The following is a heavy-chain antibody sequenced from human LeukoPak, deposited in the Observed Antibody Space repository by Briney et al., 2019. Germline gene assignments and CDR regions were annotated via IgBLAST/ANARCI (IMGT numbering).Heavy chain of an antibody. CDR1: GFTFSDRY. D-gene: IGHD6-19*01. CDR2: ISPNGQNI. V-gene: IGHV3-11*01. J-gene: IGHJ4*02. Sequence: PGGSLRLSCAAAGFTFSDRYMSWIRQAPGKGMEWVAYISPNGQNIHYADSVKGRSTISRDNAKNSLFLQVNSLRAEDTAVYYCARRSGIAVAGAFDYWGQGTLVTVSS. CDR3: ARRSGIAVAGAFDY.